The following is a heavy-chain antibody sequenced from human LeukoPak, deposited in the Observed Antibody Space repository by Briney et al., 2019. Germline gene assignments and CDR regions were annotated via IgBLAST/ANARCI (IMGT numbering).Heavy chain of an antibody. D-gene: IGHD3/OR15-3a*01. CDR3: ARDQDWAFDY. CDR1: GFTFVSHA. J-gene: IGHJ4*02. CDR2: INHGGSIV. V-gene: IGHV3-48*03. Sequence: GGSLRIFCGVSGFTFVSHAMNWVRQAPGKGLEWISFINHGGSIVYYADSVKGRFATSRDNAKNSLYLQINSVGADDTAVYYCARDQDWAFDYWGQGTLVTVSS.